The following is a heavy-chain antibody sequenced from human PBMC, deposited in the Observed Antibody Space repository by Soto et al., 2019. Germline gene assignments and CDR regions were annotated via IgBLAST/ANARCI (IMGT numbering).Heavy chain of an antibody. V-gene: IGHV1-18*01. CDR1: GYTFTRYG. Sequence: QGQLVQSGAEVKKPGASVKVSCKASGYTFTRYGIIWVRQAPGQGLERMGWISGYNGDTKYAQKFQGRVTMTVDTSTTTAYMELRSLTSDDRAVYYCAKNGQPPYYYYGMDVWGQGTTVTVSS. CDR3: AKNGQPPYYYYGMDV. J-gene: IGHJ6*02. D-gene: IGHD2-8*01. CDR2: ISGYNGDT.